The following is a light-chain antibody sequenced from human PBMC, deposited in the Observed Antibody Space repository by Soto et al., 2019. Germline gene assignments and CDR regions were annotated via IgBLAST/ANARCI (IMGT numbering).Light chain of an antibody. Sequence: QSALTQPASVSGSPGQSITFSCTGTSSDVGGYNFVSWYQHHPGKAPKLIIYAVSNRPSGVSNRFSASKSGNTASLTISGLQAEDEADYYCSSYTNSSTLVGFGGGTKLTVL. V-gene: IGLV2-14*01. CDR2: AVS. CDR1: SSDVGGYNF. J-gene: IGLJ2*01. CDR3: SSYTNSSTLVG.